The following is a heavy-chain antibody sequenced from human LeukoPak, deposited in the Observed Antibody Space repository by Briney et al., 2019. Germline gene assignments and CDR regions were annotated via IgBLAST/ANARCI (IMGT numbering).Heavy chain of an antibody. CDR1: GFTFSSYS. CDR3: ARDQFRGYGGNIDY. Sequence: PGGSLRLSCAASGFTFSSYSMNWVRQAPGKGLEWVSSISSSSSYIYYADSVKGRFTISRDNAKNSLYLQMNSLRAEDTAVYYCARDQFRGYGGNIDYWGQGTLVTVSS. J-gene: IGHJ4*02. V-gene: IGHV3-21*01. CDR2: ISSSSSYI. D-gene: IGHD4-23*01.